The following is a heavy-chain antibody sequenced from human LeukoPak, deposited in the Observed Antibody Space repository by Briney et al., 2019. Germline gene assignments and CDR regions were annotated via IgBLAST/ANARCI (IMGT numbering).Heavy chain of an antibody. Sequence: GGSLRLSCAASGFTVSSNYMSWVRQAPGKGLEWVSVIYSGGSTYYADSVKGRFSISRDNAKNTLYLQMNSLRVEDTAVYYCARGRPHGNDYWGQGTLVTVSS. J-gene: IGHJ4*02. CDR3: ARGRPHGNDY. CDR2: IYSGGST. D-gene: IGHD4-23*01. V-gene: IGHV3-53*01. CDR1: GFTVSSNY.